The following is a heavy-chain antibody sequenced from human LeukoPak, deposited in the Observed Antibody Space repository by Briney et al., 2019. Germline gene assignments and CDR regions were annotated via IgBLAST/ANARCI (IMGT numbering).Heavy chain of an antibody. CDR2: IYYSGST. CDR1: GGSISRYY. D-gene: IGHD6-19*01. CDR3: ARDAGIAVAGTYYYYGMDV. J-gene: IGHJ6*02. Sequence: SETLSLTCSVSGGSISRYYWSWIRQPPGKGLEWIGYIYYSGSTNYNPSLKSRVTISVDTSKTQFSLKLSSVTAADTAVYYCARDAGIAVAGTYYYYGMDVWGQGTTVTVSS. V-gene: IGHV4-59*13.